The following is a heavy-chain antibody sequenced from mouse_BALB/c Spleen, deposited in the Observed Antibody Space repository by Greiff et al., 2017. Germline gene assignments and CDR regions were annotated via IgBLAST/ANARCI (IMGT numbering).Heavy chain of an antibody. Sequence: EVQLQQSGPELVKPGASVKMSCKASGYTFTSYVMHWVKQKPGQGLEWIGYINPYNDGTKYNEKFKGKATLTSDKSSSTAYMELSSLTSEDSAVYYCARGDHYYGSRYWYFDVWGAGTTVTVSS. CDR3: ARGDHYYGSRYWYFDV. CDR1: GYTFTSYV. J-gene: IGHJ1*01. V-gene: IGHV1-14*01. CDR2: INPYNDGT. D-gene: IGHD1-1*01.